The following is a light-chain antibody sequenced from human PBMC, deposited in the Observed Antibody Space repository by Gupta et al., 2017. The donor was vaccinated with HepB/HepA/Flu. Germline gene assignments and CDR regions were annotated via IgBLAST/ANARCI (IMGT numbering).Light chain of an antibody. J-gene: IGLJ2*01. Sequence: SYELTQPPSVSVSPGQTASITCSGDKLGDKYACWYQQTPGQSPVLVIYQDSNRPSGIPDRFSGSNSGNKATLTIRGTQAMDEAEYYCQAWESRTVVFGGGTKLTVL. CDR2: QDS. V-gene: IGLV3-1*01. CDR1: KLGDKY. CDR3: QAWESRTVV.